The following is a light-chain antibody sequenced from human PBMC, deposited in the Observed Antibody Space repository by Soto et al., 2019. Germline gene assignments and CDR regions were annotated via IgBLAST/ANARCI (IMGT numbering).Light chain of an antibody. J-gene: IGLJ3*02. V-gene: IGLV2-11*01. Sequence: QSALTQPRSVSGSPGQAVTISCTGTINDVGGYTYVSWYQQHPGKAPKLMIFDVSKRLSGVPDRFSGSKSGNTDSLTISGLQAEDEADYYCCSYAGGPWVFGAGTKLTVL. CDR2: DVS. CDR1: INDVGGYTY. CDR3: CSYAGGPWV.